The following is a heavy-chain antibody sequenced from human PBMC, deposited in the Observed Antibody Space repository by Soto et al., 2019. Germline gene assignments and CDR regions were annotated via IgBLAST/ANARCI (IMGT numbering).Heavy chain of an antibody. CDR1: GGSFSGYY. J-gene: IGHJ4*02. Sequence: SETLSLTCAVYGGSFSGYYWSWIRQPPGKGLEWIGEINHSGSTNYNPSLKSRVTISVDTSKNQFSLKLSSVTAADTAVYYCARIVGRQPPDYWGQGTLVTVSS. D-gene: IGHD5-18*01. V-gene: IGHV4-34*01. CDR2: INHSGST. CDR3: ARIVGRQPPDY.